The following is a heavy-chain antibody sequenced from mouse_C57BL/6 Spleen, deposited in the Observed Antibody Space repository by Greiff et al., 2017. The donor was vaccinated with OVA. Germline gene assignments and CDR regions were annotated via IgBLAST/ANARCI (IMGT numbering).Heavy chain of an antibody. Sequence: DVKLVESGGGLVQPGGSLKLSCAASGFTFSDYYMYWVRQTPEKRLEWVAYISNGGGSTYYPDTVKGRFTISRDNAKNTLYLQMSRLKSEDTAMYYCASAYYGSSYGAMDYWGQGTSVTVSS. CDR1: GFTFSDYY. D-gene: IGHD1-1*01. J-gene: IGHJ4*01. CDR3: ASAYYGSSYGAMDY. CDR2: ISNGGGST. V-gene: IGHV5-12*01.